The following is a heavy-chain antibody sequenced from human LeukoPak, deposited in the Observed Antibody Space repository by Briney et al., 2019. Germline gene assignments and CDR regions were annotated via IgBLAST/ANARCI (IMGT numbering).Heavy chain of an antibody. Sequence: SETLSLTCTVSGGSIGSSDYYWGWIRQPPGKGLEWIGSVYYSGSTYYNPSLKTRVTMSVDTSKNQFSLKVSSVTAADTAVFYCARTTVPTSMHFDYWGQGTLVTVSS. CDR1: GGSIGSSDYY. V-gene: IGHV4-39*07. CDR2: VYYSGST. D-gene: IGHD4-17*01. CDR3: ARTTVPTSMHFDY. J-gene: IGHJ4*02.